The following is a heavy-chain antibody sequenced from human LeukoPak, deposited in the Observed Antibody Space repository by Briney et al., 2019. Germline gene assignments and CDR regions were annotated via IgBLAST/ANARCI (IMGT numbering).Heavy chain of an antibody. CDR1: GFTFSGYC. J-gene: IGHJ4*02. Sequence: GGSLRLSCAASGFTFSGYCMHWVRQAPGKGLEWVAVIWYDGSNKYYAYSVKGRFTISRDNTKNTLYLQMNSLRAEDTDVTYCERAHLYCSGGSGYLIDYWGQGTLVTVSS. D-gene: IGHD2-15*01. V-gene: IGHV3-33*01. CDR2: IWYDGSNK. CDR3: ERAHLYCSGGSGYLIDY.